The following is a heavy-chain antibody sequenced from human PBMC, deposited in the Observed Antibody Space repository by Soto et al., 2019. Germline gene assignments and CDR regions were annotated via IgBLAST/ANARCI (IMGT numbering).Heavy chain of an antibody. J-gene: IGHJ4*02. CDR3: ARAVAVPADFDY. Sequence: QVQLVQSGAEEKKPGASVKGSCKASGYTFTGYAMHWVRQAPGQRLEWMGWINAGNGNTKYSKKFQRRVTITRDTSANTAYMELSSLRSEDTAVYYCARAVAVPADFDYWGQGTLVTVSS. CDR1: GYTFTGYA. D-gene: IGHD6-19*01. CDR2: INAGNGNT. V-gene: IGHV1-3*05.